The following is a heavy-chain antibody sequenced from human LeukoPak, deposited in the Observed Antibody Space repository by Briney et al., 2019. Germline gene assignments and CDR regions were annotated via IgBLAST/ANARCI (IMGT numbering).Heavy chain of an antibody. CDR2: ISSSSSYI. V-gene: IGHV3-21*01. J-gene: IGHJ5*02. CDR1: GFTFSSYS. CDR3: ARASTYYYDSSGQRIVVDP. D-gene: IGHD3-22*01. Sequence: PGGSLRLSCAASGFTFSSYSMNWVRQAPGKGLEWVSSISSSSSYIYYADSVKGRFTISRDNAKNSLYLQMNSLRAEDTAVYYCARASTYYYDSSGQRIVVDPWGQGTLVTVSS.